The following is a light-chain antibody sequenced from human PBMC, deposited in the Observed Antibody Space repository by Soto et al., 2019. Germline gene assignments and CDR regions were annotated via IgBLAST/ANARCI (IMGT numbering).Light chain of an antibody. CDR3: QHYQSGHSIA. Sequence: EILLTQSPDTLSLSPGERATLSCRAAQSVGTRLAWYQHKTGQAPRLLISGASSRATGIPDRFTGSGSETSFTLTISRLEPEDFALYYCQHYQSGHSIAFGQGTRLEI. CDR1: QSVGTR. V-gene: IGKV3-20*01. CDR2: GAS. J-gene: IGKJ5*01.